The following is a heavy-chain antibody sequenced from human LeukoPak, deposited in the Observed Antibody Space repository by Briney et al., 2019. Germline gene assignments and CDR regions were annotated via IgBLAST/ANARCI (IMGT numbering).Heavy chain of an antibody. J-gene: IGHJ6*02. CDR1: GFTFTRHS. CDR2: IGIWNSPI. CDR3: AKDLRYSYAHATRYYGMDV. D-gene: IGHD5-18*01. V-gene: IGHV3-48*01. Sequence: GGSLRLSCAASGFTFTRHSMNWVRQAPGKGLEWVSFIGIWNSPIHYADSVRGRFTISRDNAKNSIYLQMNSLRAEDTAVYYCAKDLRYSYAHATRYYGMDVWGQGTTVTVSS.